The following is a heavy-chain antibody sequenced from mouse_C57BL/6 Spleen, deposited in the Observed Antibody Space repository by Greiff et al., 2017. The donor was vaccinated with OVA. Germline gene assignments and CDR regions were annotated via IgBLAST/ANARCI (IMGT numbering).Heavy chain of an antibody. Sequence: EVQLQQSGAELVRPGASVKLSCTASGFNIKDDYMHWVKQRPEQGLEWIGWIDPENGDTEYASKFQGKATITADTSSNTAYLQLSSLTSEDTAVYYCTTDYYGSRSAWFAYWGQGTLVTVSA. D-gene: IGHD1-1*01. V-gene: IGHV14-4*01. CDR1: GFNIKDDY. J-gene: IGHJ3*01. CDR2: IDPENGDT. CDR3: TTDYYGSRSAWFAY.